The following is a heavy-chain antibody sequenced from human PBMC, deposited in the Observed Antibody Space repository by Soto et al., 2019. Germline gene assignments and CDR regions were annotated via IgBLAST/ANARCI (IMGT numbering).Heavy chain of an antibody. CDR2: NNHSGST. D-gene: IGHD3-3*01. Sequence: QVQLQQWGAGLLKPSETLSLTCAVYGGSFSGYYWSWIRQPPGKGLEWIGENNHSGSTNYNPSLKIRVTMSVDTSKYQCSLKLSCVTAADTAVYYCARAGFGMVITTNYWYFDLWGRGTLVTVSS. V-gene: IGHV4-34*01. CDR3: ARAGFGMVITTNYWYFDL. CDR1: GGSFSGYY. J-gene: IGHJ2*01.